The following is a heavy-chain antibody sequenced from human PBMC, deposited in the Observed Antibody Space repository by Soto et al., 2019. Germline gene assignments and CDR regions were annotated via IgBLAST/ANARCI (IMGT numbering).Heavy chain of an antibody. CDR3: ASPLYDYDTSAHINY. CDR2: ISHVETTK. J-gene: IGHJ4*02. D-gene: IGHD3-16*01. Sequence: VHLVESGGGVVQPGRSLRLSCAASGFTSRKYAMHWVRQPPGKGLEWVAVISHVETTKYYAESVKGRFTISRDNSRDTVYLQLNSLTTEDTAVYYCASPLYDYDTSAHINYWGQAILVTVSS. CDR1: GFTSRKYA. V-gene: IGHV3-30-3*01.